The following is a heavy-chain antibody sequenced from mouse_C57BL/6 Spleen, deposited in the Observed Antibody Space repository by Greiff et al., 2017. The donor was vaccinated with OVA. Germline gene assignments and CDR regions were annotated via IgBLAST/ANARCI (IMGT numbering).Heavy chain of an antibody. CDR2: ISYDGSN. CDR3: AQLTTGWYFDV. Sequence: EVQRVESGPGLVKPSQSLSLTCSVPGYSITSGYYWNWIRQFPGNKLEWMGYISYDGSNNYNPSLKNRISITRDTSKNQFFLKLNSVTTEDTATYYCAQLTTGWYFDVWGTGTTVTVSS. D-gene: IGHD1-1*01. V-gene: IGHV3-6*01. CDR1: GYSITSGYY. J-gene: IGHJ1*03.